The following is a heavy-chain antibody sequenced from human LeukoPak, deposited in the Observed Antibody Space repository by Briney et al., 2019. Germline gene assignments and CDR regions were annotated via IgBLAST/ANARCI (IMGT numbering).Heavy chain of an antibody. Sequence: SETLSLTCTVSGGSISNYYWSWIRQPPGKGLEWIGYIYYSGSTNYNPSLKSRVTISVDTSKNQFSLKLSSVTAADTAVYYCARVYYSSSYDYWYFDLWGRGALVTVSS. CDR3: ARVYYSSSYDYWYFDL. CDR2: IYYSGST. J-gene: IGHJ2*01. D-gene: IGHD6-13*01. CDR1: GGSISNYY. V-gene: IGHV4-59*01.